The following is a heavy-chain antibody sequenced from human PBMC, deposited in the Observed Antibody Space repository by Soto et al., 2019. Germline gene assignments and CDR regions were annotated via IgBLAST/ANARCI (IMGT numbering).Heavy chain of an antibody. CDR1: GYTFTNYA. J-gene: IGHJ4*01. V-gene: IGHV1-18*01. Sequence: QVHLVQSGAEVKEPGASVKVSCQASGYTFTNYAISWVRPAPGHGLEWMGWISPSTGATDQAQRCQDRDTRTADTSTNTANKELRSLGTDDTAVHYWERCYCSIGSCYAGWHLELGGPGTLGTASS. CDR3: ERCYCSIGSCYAGWHLEL. CDR2: ISPSTGAT. D-gene: IGHD2-15*01.